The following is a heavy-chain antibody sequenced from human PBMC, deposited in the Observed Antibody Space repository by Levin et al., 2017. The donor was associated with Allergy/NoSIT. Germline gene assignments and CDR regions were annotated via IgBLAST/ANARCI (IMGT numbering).Heavy chain of an antibody. V-gene: IGHV4-39*01. Sequence: PSETLSLTCTVSGGSISSSSYYWGWIRQPPGKGLEWIGSIYYSGSTYYNPSLKSRVTISVDTSKNQFSLKLSSVTAADTAVYYCARPQWFGDIYYWGQGTLVTVSS. J-gene: IGHJ4*02. CDR2: IYYSGST. CDR1: GGSISSSSYY. D-gene: IGHD3-10*01. CDR3: ARPQWFGDIYY.